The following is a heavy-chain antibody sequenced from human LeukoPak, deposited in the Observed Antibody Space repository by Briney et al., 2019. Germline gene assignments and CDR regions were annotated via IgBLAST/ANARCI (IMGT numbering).Heavy chain of an antibody. J-gene: IGHJ4*02. D-gene: IGHD3-10*01. CDR1: GYTFTSYG. CDR2: INPNSGGT. CDR3: ARDGIYMVRGVIPRGYFDY. Sequence: ASVKVSCKASGYTFTSYGIGWVRQAPGQGLERMGWINPNSGGTNYAQKFQGRVTMTTDTSTSTAYMELRSLRSDDTAVYYCARDGIYMVRGVIPRGYFDYWGQGTLVTVSS. V-gene: IGHV1-18*01.